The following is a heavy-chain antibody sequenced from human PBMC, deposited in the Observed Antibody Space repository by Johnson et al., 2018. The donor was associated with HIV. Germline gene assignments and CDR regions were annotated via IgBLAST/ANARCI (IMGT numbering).Heavy chain of an antibody. D-gene: IGHD3-22*01. Sequence: QVQLVESGGGVVQPGRSLRLSCAASGFTFSSYAMHWVRQAPGKGLEWVAVISYDGSNKYSADSVKGRFTLSRANSTNTLYLQINSLRAEDTAVYYCAREFHHTRITMIVVVSGENAFDIWGQGTMVTVSS. V-gene: IGHV3-30-3*01. CDR3: AREFHHTRITMIVVVSGENAFDI. J-gene: IGHJ3*02. CDR2: ISYDGSNK. CDR1: GFTFSSYA.